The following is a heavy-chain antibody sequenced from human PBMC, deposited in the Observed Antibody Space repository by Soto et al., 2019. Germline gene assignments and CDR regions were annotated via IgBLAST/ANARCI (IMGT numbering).Heavy chain of an antibody. V-gene: IGHV1-3*01. D-gene: IGHD6-6*01. CDR2: INAGNGNT. J-gene: IGHJ6*02. CDR1: GYTFTSYA. CDR3: ASDIGRSSWCYYYSCGMDV. Sequence: QVQLVQSGAEVKKPGASVKVSCKASGYTFTSYAMHWVRQAPGQRLEWMGWINAGNGNTKYSQKFQGRVTITRDTAASTAYMELSSLRSEDTAVYYCASDIGRSSWCYYYSCGMDVWGQGTTVTVSS.